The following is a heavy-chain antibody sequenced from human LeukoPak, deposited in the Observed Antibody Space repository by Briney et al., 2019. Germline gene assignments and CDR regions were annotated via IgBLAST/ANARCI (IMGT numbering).Heavy chain of an antibody. V-gene: IGHV3-23*01. Sequence: GGSLRLSCAASGFTFSNYAMSWVRQAPGKGLEWVSAITGSGGNTYYADSVKGRFTISRDNSKNTVFLQMNSLRAEDTAVYYCAKWGDYDVLTGYYVSDYWGQGTLVTVSS. CDR1: GFTFSNYA. D-gene: IGHD3-9*01. J-gene: IGHJ4*02. CDR2: ITGSGGNT. CDR3: AKWGDYDVLTGYYVSDY.